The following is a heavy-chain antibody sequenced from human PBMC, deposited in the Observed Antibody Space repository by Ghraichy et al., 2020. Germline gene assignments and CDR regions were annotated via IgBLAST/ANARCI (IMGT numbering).Heavy chain of an antibody. CDR2: IKKDGSEK. D-gene: IGHD6-19*01. V-gene: IGHV3-7*01. J-gene: IGHJ4*02. Sequence: GGSLRLSCAASGFTFGNYWMTWVRQAPGKGLEWVANIKKDGSEKYYVDSVKGRFTISRDNAKNSLYLQMNSLRAEDTAVYYCARDLGSGWYFDYWGQGTLVTVSS. CDR3: ARDLGSGWYFDY. CDR1: GFTFGNYW.